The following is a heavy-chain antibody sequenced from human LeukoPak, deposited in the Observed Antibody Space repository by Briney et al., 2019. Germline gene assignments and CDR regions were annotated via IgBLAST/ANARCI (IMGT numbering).Heavy chain of an antibody. CDR3: ARPNFNYYYYYMDV. V-gene: IGHV3-11*01. CDR2: ISGSGTTL. CDR1: GFTFGDYY. Sequence: GGSLRLSCAASGFTFGDYYMNWIRQAPGKGLEWVAYISGSGTTLFYAESVKGRFTISRDNATNSLYLQMNSLRAEETAVYYCARPNFNYYYYYMDVWGKGTTVAISS. D-gene: IGHD1-1*01. J-gene: IGHJ6*03.